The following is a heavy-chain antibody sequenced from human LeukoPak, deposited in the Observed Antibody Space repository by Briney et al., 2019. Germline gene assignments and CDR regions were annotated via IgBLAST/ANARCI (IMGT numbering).Heavy chain of an antibody. CDR3: AREHMIVVDRHFFPDAFDI. J-gene: IGHJ3*02. Sequence: PSQTLSLTCTVSGGSISSGGYYWSWIRQPPGKGLEWIGYIYYSGSTYYNPSLKSRVTISVDTSKNQFSLKLSSVTAADTAVYYCAREHMIVVDRHFFPDAFDIWGQGTMVTVSS. D-gene: IGHD3-22*01. V-gene: IGHV4-30-4*01. CDR1: GGSISSGGYY. CDR2: IYYSGST.